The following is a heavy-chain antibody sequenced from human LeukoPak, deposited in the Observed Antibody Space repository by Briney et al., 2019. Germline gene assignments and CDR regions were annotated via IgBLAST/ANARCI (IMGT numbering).Heavy chain of an antibody. Sequence: PSETLSLTCTVSGGSISSYYWSWIRQPAGKGLEWIGRIYTSGSTNYNPSLKSRVTMSVDTSKNQFSLKLSSVTAADTAVYYCASSTLIGHTAMVISAFDIWGQGTMVTVSS. J-gene: IGHJ3*02. D-gene: IGHD5-18*01. CDR2: IYTSGST. CDR3: ASSTLIGHTAMVISAFDI. V-gene: IGHV4-4*07. CDR1: GGSISSYY.